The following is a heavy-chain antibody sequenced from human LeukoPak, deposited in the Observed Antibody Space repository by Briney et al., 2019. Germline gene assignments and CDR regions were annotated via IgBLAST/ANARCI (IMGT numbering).Heavy chain of an antibody. Sequence: SETLSLTCTVSGGSISSGGYYWRWIRQHPGKGLEWIGYIYYSGSTYYNPSLKSRVTISVDTSKNQFSLKLSSVTAADTAVYYCARNDYGDYAFFDYWGQGTLVTVSS. V-gene: IGHV4-31*03. D-gene: IGHD4-17*01. CDR1: GGSISSGGYY. CDR2: IYYSGST. J-gene: IGHJ4*02. CDR3: ARNDYGDYAFFDY.